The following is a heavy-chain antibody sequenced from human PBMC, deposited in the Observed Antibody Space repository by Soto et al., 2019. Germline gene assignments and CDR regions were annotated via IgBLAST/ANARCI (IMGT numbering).Heavy chain of an antibody. Sequence: QVQLQQWGAGLLKPSETLSLTCAVYGGSFSGYYWSWIRQPPGKGLEWIGEINHSGSTNYNPSLKSRVTISVDTSKNQFSLKLSSVTAADTAVYYCARAGYDFWSGPKNDAFDIWGQGTMVTVSS. CDR2: INHSGST. V-gene: IGHV4-34*01. CDR1: GGSFSGYY. J-gene: IGHJ3*02. CDR3: ARAGYDFWSGPKNDAFDI. D-gene: IGHD3-3*01.